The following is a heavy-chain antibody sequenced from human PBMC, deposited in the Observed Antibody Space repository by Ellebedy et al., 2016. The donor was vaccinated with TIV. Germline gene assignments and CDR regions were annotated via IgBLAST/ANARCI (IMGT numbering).Heavy chain of an antibody. Sequence: GGSLRLSCAASGFTFRDYWMSWVRQAPGKGLEWVANINEDGSEKYYVDSVAGRFTISRDNAKNSLYVQMNSLRDEDTAVYYCARDQWLGRAYYFDSWGQGTLVTVSS. V-gene: IGHV3-7*01. J-gene: IGHJ4*02. CDR1: GFTFRDYW. CDR2: INEDGSEK. D-gene: IGHD6-19*01. CDR3: ARDQWLGRAYYFDS.